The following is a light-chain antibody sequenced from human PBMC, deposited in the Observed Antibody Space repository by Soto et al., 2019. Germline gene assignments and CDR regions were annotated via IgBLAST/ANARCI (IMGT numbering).Light chain of an antibody. V-gene: IGLV2-14*01. J-gene: IGLJ3*02. CDR1: SSDVGGYNF. CDR3: NSYTSSSARV. Sequence: QSALTQPASVSGSPGQSITISCTGTSSDVGGYNFVSWYQQYPGKAPKVIIYEVSNRPSGVSHRFSGSKSGNTASLPISGLQAEDEADYYCNSYTSSSARVFGGGTKLTVL. CDR2: EVS.